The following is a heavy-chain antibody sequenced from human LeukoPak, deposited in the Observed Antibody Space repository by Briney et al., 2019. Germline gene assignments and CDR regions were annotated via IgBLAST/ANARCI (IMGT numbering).Heavy chain of an antibody. V-gene: IGHV1-2*02. D-gene: IGHD5-12*01. CDR3: ARSRGFFSGYDSDLDY. CDR2: INPNSGGT. J-gene: IGHJ4*02. Sequence: GASVKVSCKASGYTFTGYYMHWVRQAPGQGLEWMGWINPNSGGTNYAQKFQGRVTMTRDTSISTAYTELSRLRSDDTAVYYCARSRGFFSGYDSDLDYWGQGTLVTVSS. CDR1: GYTFTGYY.